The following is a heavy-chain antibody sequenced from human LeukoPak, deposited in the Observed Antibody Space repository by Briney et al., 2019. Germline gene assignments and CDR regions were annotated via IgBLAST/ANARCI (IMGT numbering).Heavy chain of an antibody. CDR1: RFTFSMYW. CDR3: ARDVTMIRGVKGGYYFDY. V-gene: IGHV3-7*04. J-gene: IGHJ4*02. Sequence: PGGSLRLSCAASRFTFSMYWMSWVRQAPGKGLEWVANIERDGSEKYYVDSVKGRFTISRDNAKNALYLQMNSLRVEDTAVYYCARDVTMIRGVKGGYYFDYWGQGTQVTVSS. CDR2: IERDGSEK. D-gene: IGHD3-10*01.